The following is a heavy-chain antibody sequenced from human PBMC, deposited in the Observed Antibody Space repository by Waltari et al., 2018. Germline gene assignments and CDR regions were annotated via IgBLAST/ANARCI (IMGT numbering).Heavy chain of an antibody. CDR2: VDPEDGET. CDR1: GYTFTDYY. J-gene: IGHJ6*02. V-gene: IGHV1-69-2*01. Sequence: EVQLVQSGAEVKKPGATVKISCKVSGYTFTDYYMPWVQQAPGKGLEWMGLVDPEDGETIYAEKFQGRVTITADTSTDTAYMELSSLRSEDTAVYYCAIIKPDIVATSINFDYGMDVWGQGTTVTVSS. D-gene: IGHD5-12*01. CDR3: AIIKPDIVATSINFDYGMDV.